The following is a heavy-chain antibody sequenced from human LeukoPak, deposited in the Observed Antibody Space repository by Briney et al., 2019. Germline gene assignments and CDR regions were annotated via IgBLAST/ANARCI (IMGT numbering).Heavy chain of an antibody. Sequence: ASVKVSCKASGYTFIGYYMHWVRQAPGQGLEWMGRINPNSGGTNYAQKFQGRVTMTRDTSISTAYMELSRLRSDDTAVYYCAREPPPDSGAMFQHWGQGTLVTVSS. CDR2: INPNSGGT. CDR1: GYTFIGYY. J-gene: IGHJ1*01. D-gene: IGHD2-2*01. CDR3: AREPPPDSGAMFQH. V-gene: IGHV1-2*06.